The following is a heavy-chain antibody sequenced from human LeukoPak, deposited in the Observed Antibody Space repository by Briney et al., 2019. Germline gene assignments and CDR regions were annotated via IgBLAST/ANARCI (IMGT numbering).Heavy chain of an antibody. CDR2: IYSGGST. J-gene: IGHJ5*02. D-gene: IGHD3-10*01. Sequence: GGSLSLSCAPSGLTLNSNYMSCVRQSTGTGVEGVSVIYSGGSTYYADSVKGRFTISRDNSKNTLYLQMNSLRAEDTAVYYCARVVVRGVFWFDPWGQGTLVTVSS. CDR1: GLTLNSNY. V-gene: IGHV3-66*02. CDR3: ARVVVRGVFWFDP.